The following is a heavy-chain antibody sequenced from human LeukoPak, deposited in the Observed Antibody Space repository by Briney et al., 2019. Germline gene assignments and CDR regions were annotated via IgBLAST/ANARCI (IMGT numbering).Heavy chain of an antibody. CDR2: IKSKTDGGTT. D-gene: IGHD3-9*01. Sequence: GGSLRLSCAASGFTFSNAWMSWVRQAPGKGLEWVGRIKSKTDGGTTDYAAPVKGRFTISRDDSKNTLYLQMNSLKTEDTAVYYCTGSTFVYYDILTGYPYWGQGTLVTVSS. V-gene: IGHV3-15*01. CDR1: GFTFSNAW. J-gene: IGHJ4*02. CDR3: TGSTFVYYDILTGYPY.